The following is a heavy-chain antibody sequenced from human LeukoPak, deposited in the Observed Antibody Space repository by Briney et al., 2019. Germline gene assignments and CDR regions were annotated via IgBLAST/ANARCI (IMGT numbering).Heavy chain of an antibody. CDR2: IQENGSEK. CDR1: GFTLTSYW. Sequence: GGSLRLSCAASGFTLTSYWMSWVRQAPGKGLEWVANIQENGSEKYYADSVKGRFTISRDNAKNSLYLHMNSLRAEDTAVYYCARDTYRFYDYWGQGTLVTVSS. CDR3: ARDTYRFYDY. V-gene: IGHV3-7*01. J-gene: IGHJ4*02.